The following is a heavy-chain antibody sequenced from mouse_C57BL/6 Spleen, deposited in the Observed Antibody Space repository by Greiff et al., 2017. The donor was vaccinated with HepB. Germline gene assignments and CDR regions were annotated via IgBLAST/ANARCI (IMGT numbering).Heavy chain of an antibody. Sequence: QVHVKQSGAELARPGASVKLSCKASGYTFTSYGISWVKQRTGQGLEWIGEIYPRSGNTYYNEKFKGKATLTADKSSSTAYMELRSLTSEDSAVYFCARWVTTVGFDYWGQGTTLTVSS. CDR2: IYPRSGNT. D-gene: IGHD1-1*01. V-gene: IGHV1-81*01. CDR1: GYTFTSYG. CDR3: ARWVTTVGFDY. J-gene: IGHJ2*01.